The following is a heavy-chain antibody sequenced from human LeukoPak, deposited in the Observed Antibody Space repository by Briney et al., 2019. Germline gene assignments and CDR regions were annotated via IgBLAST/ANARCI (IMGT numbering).Heavy chain of an antibody. CDR3: ARSVGATEY. J-gene: IGHJ4*02. CDR1: GFTFSNYS. D-gene: IGHD1-26*01. CDR2: ISYDGSNK. V-gene: IGHV3-30-3*01. Sequence: AGGYLRLSCTATGFTFSNYSMHWVRQAPCKGLEWVAVISYDGSNKYYADSVKGRFTISRDNSKNTLYLQMNSLRAEDTAVYYCARSVGATEYWGQGTLVTVSS.